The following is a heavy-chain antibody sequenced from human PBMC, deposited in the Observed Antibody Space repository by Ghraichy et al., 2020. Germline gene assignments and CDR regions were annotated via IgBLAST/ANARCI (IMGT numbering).Heavy chain of an antibody. V-gene: IGHV4-4*02. J-gene: IGHJ6*03. D-gene: IGHD1-7*01. Sequence: SETLSLTCAVSGGSISSNNWWSWVRQTPGKGLEWIGETHRSGSTNYNPSLQSRVTISLDKSKNQFSLKVTSVTAADTAVYFCAKGIHERNFYYYYYMDVWGKGTTVTVSS. CDR3: AKGIHERNFYYYYYMDV. CDR1: GGSISSNNW. CDR2: THRSGST.